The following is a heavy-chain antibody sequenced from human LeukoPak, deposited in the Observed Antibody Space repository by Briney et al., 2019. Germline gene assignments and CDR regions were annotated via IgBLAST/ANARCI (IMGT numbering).Heavy chain of an antibody. CDR1: GFPFSSYA. D-gene: IGHD5-18*01. V-gene: IGHV3-23*01. CDR2: ISGSGDDT. CDR3: AKDPLNTLMVSPTFDY. Sequence: GGSLRLSCVVSGFPFSSYAMSWVRQAPGKGLEWVSGISGSGDDTYYAASVKGRFTFSRDTSKNTLYLQMNSLRAEDTAVYYCAKDPLNTLMVSPTFDYWGQGTLVTVSS. J-gene: IGHJ4*02.